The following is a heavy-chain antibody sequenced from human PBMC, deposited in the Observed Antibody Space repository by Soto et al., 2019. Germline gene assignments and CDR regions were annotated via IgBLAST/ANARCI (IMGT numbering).Heavy chain of an antibody. Sequence: SETLSLTCTVSGGSISSGGYYWSWIRQHPGKGLEWIGYIYYSGSTYYNPSLKSRVTISVDTSKNQFSLKLSSVTAADTAVYYCARERQPMVRGVKSDYYGMDVWGQGTTVTVSS. V-gene: IGHV4-31*03. D-gene: IGHD3-10*01. CDR3: ARERQPMVRGVKSDYYGMDV. CDR2: IYYSGST. CDR1: GGSISSGGYY. J-gene: IGHJ6*02.